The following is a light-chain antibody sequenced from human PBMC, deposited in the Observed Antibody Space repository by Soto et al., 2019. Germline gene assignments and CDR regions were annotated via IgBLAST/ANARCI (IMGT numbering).Light chain of an antibody. CDR1: SSDVGSYNF. CDR3: CSYAGSGTWV. V-gene: IGLV2-23*02. J-gene: IGLJ3*02. Sequence: QSVLTQPASVSGSPGQSITISCTGTSSDVGSYNFVSWYQHHPGKAHKVMIYEVSKWPSGVSNRFSGSKPGNTASLSISGFQAEDEADYYCCSYAGSGTWVFGGGTKVTVL. CDR2: EVS.